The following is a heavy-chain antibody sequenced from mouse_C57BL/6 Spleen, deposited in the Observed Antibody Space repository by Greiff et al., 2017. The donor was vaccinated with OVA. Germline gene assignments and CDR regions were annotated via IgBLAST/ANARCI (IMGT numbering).Heavy chain of an antibody. CDR3: ARHNYSNLFAY. Sequence: EVKLVESGGDLVKPGGSLKLSYAASGFTFSSYGMSWVRQTPDKRLEWVATISSGGSYTYYPDSVKGRFTISRDNAKNTLYLQMSSLKSEDTAMYYCARHNYSNLFAYWGQGTLVTVSA. CDR2: ISSGGSYT. CDR1: GFTFSSYG. D-gene: IGHD2-5*01. V-gene: IGHV5-6*01. J-gene: IGHJ3*01.